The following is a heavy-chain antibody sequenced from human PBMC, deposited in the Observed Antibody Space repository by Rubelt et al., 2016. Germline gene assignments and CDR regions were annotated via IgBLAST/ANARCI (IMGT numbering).Heavy chain of an antibody. CDR3: ARVGDWKYRGGEDY. D-gene: IGHD1-7*01. CDR1: GGSFSDSF. CDR2: INHDGEP. V-gene: IGHV4-34*01. Sequence: QVQLQQGGAGLLKPSETLSLTCAGNGGSFSDSFFNWIRQPPGRVLEWIGEINHDGEPKYNPSLKNRLTISIDTSKSQFSLTLTSLTVADTAVDYCARVGDWKYRGGEDYWGQGTLVTVS. J-gene: IGHJ4*02.